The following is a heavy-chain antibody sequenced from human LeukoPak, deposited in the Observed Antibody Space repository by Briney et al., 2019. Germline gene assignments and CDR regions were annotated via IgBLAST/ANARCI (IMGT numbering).Heavy chain of an antibody. J-gene: IGHJ4*02. D-gene: IGHD1-26*01. Sequence: GGSLRLSCTASGFTFGDYAMSWFRQAPGKGLEWVGFIRSKAYGGTTEYAASVKGRFTISRDDSKSIAYLQMNSLKTEDTAVYYCTREGPYSGSYYYFDYWGQGTLVTVSS. CDR2: IRSKAYGGTT. V-gene: IGHV3-49*03. CDR3: TREGPYSGSYYYFDY. CDR1: GFTFGDYA.